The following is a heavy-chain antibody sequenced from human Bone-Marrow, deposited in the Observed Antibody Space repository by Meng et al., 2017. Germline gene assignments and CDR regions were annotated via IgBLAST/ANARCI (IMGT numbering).Heavy chain of an antibody. Sequence: KVSCKGSGYSFTSYWIGWVRQMPGKGLEWMGIIYPGDSDTRYSPSFQGQVTISAVKSISTAYLQWSSLKASDTAMYYCARQSYYDSSGYYYLFWGQGTLVTVSS. CDR2: IYPGDSDT. D-gene: IGHD3-22*01. V-gene: IGHV5-51*01. CDR3: ARQSYYDSSGYYYLF. J-gene: IGHJ4*02. CDR1: GYSFTSYW.